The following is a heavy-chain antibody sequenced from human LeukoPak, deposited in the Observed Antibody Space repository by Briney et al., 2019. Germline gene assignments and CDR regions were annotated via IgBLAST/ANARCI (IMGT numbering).Heavy chain of an antibody. CDR2: ISAYNGNT. D-gene: IGHD6-13*01. J-gene: IGHJ4*02. CDR1: GYTFTSYG. Sequence: ASVKVSCKASGYTFTSYGISWVRQAPGQGLEWMGWISAYNGNTNYAQKLQGRVTMTRDTSTSTVYMELSSLRSEDTAVYYCAISSSLTGYFDYWGQGTLVTVSS. V-gene: IGHV1-18*01. CDR3: AISSSLTGYFDY.